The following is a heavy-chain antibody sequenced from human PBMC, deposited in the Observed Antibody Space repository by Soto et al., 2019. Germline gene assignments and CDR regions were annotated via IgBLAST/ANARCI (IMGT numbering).Heavy chain of an antibody. CDR3: ARDLVITTIDFAFDI. CDR1: GFTFSSYG. D-gene: IGHD3-22*01. Sequence: GGSLRLSCAASGFTFSSYGMHWVRQAPGKGLEWVAVIWYDGSNKYYADSVKGRFTISRDNSKNTLYLQMNSLRAEETAVYYCARDLVITTIDFAFDIWGQGTMVTVSS. V-gene: IGHV3-33*01. J-gene: IGHJ3*02. CDR2: IWYDGSNK.